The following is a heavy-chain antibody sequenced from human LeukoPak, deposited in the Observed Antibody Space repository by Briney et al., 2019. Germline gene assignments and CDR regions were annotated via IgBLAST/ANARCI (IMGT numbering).Heavy chain of an antibody. Sequence: GGSLRLSCAASGFTFSSYSMNWVRQAPGKGLEWVSSISSSSSYIYYADSVKGRFTISRDNAKNSLYLQMNSLRAEDTAVYYCARDSLGHCSSTSCYGGGWGQGTLVTVSS. CDR1: GFTFSSYS. V-gene: IGHV3-21*01. D-gene: IGHD2-2*01. CDR2: ISSSSSYI. CDR3: ARDSLGHCSSTSCYGGG. J-gene: IGHJ4*02.